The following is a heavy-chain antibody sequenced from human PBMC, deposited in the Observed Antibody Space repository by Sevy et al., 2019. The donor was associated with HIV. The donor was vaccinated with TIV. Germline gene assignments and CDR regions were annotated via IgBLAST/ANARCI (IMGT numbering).Heavy chain of an antibody. CDR3: AKDFFEGDVISNFDS. V-gene: IGHV3-33*06. CDR2: IWFDGTQK. Sequence: GGSLRLSCAASGFTFRRYGMHWVRRAPGKRLEWVAGIWFDGTQKYYLESVKGRFIISRDNSKKMVYLQMNSLRAEDTAVYYCAKDFFEGDVISNFDSWGQGTLVTVSS. D-gene: IGHD3-3*01. J-gene: IGHJ4*02. CDR1: GFTFRRYG.